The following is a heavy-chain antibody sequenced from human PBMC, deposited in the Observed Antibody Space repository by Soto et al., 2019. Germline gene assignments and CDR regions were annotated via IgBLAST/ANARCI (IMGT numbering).Heavy chain of an antibody. CDR3: AKVRGYASGWRYFDY. D-gene: IGHD5-18*01. J-gene: IGHJ4*02. CDR2: IFHSGST. CDR1: GGSISGYY. V-gene: IGHV4-59*07. Sequence: PSDTLSLTCNVSGGSISGYYWSWIRQAPGKGLQWIGYIFHSGSTSYNPSLRSRVTISVDTSKNQFSLKVNSVTAADTAVYYCAKVRGYASGWRYFDYWGQGTLVTVSS.